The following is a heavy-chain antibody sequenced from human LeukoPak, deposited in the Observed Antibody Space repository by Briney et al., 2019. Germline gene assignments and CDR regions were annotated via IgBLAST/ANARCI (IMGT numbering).Heavy chain of an antibody. CDR3: ARVSYGGSNAFDI. CDR1: GFTYSSYW. Sequence: GGSLRLSCVVSGFTYSSYWMSWVRQAPGKGLEWVANIKQDGSEKYYVDSVKGRFTISRDNAKNSLYLQMNSLRAEDTAVYYCARVSYGGSNAFDIWGQGTMVTVSS. J-gene: IGHJ3*02. V-gene: IGHV3-7*01. D-gene: IGHD2-15*01. CDR2: IKQDGSEK.